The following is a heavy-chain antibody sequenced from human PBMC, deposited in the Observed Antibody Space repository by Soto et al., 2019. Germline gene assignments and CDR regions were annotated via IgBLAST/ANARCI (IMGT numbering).Heavy chain of an antibody. D-gene: IGHD1-26*01. CDR2: INHSGST. Sequence: PSETLSLTCAVYGGSFSGYYWNWIRQPPGKGLEWIGEINHSGSTNYNPSLKSRVTISVDTSKNQFSLKLSSVTAADTAVYYCVSRPMQVTPNQSGVDYWGQGTLVTVSS. CDR3: VSRPMQVTPNQSGVDY. J-gene: IGHJ4*02. V-gene: IGHV4-34*01. CDR1: GGSFSGYY.